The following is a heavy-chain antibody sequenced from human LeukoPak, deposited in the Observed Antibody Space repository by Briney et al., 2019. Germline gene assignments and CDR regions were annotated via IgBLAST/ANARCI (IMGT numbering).Heavy chain of an antibody. D-gene: IGHD2-2*01. CDR3: ARGGYCTSTLCYSLNAFDL. Sequence: GGSLRLSCAASGFTVNTFEMNWVRQAPGKGLEWVSYINSSDNVIYYADSVEGRFTISRDNAKNSLSLQMNSLRAEDTAVYYCARGGYCTSTLCYSLNAFDLWGQGTRVSVCS. CDR2: INSSDNVI. J-gene: IGHJ3*01. V-gene: IGHV3-48*03. CDR1: GFTVNTFE.